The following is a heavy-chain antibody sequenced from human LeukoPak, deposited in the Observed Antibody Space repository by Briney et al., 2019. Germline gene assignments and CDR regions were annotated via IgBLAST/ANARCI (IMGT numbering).Heavy chain of an antibody. D-gene: IGHD5-24*01. V-gene: IGHV4-38-2*02. Sequence: SETLSLTCTVSGYSINSGFYWGWIRQPPGKGLEWIGSIYHSGITHDKSSLKSRVTISVDTSKNQLSLKLTSVTAADTAVYYCARFTPQGYGWGGYNRFDPWGQGTLVTVSS. CDR2: IYHSGIT. CDR3: ARFTPQGYGWGGYNRFDP. CDR1: GYSINSGFY. J-gene: IGHJ5*02.